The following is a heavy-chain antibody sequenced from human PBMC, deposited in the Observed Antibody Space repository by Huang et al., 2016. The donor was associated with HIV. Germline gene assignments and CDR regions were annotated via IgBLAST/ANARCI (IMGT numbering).Heavy chain of an antibody. Sequence: QVQLVESGGGVVQPGRSLRLSCAASELTFSDYAMHWVRQDPGKGLEGLAVISYDGNYKNHADSLKGRFTISRDNSKNTLYLEMNSLRAEDTAVYFCAKEIAVPGSRWFDPWGQGTLVTVSS. V-gene: IGHV3-30*18. D-gene: IGHD6-13*01. J-gene: IGHJ5*02. CDR1: ELTFSDYA. CDR3: AKEIAVPGSRWFDP. CDR2: ISYDGNYK.